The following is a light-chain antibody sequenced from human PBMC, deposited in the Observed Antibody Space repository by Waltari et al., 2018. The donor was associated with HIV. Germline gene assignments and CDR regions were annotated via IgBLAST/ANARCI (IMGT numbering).Light chain of an antibody. CDR2: GNS. CDR1: SSNIGAGYD. CDR3: QSYDSSLSGHVV. V-gene: IGLV1-40*01. J-gene: IGLJ2*01. Sequence: QSVLTQPPSVSGAPGQRVTISCTGSSSNIGAGYDVHWYQQLPGTAPKLLIYGNSKRPSGVPDRFSGSKSGTSASLAITGLQAEDEADYYGQSYDSSLSGHVVFGGGTKLTVL.